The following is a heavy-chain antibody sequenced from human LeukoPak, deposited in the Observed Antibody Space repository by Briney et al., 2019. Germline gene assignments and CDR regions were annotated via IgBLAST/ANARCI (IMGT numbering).Heavy chain of an antibody. CDR3: ARNELISSNYYYYGMDV. J-gene: IGHJ6*02. CDR2: INHSGST. CDR1: GGSFSGYY. V-gene: IGHV4-34*01. Sequence: PSETLSLTCAVYGGSFSGYYWSWIRQPPGKGLEWIGEINHSGSTNYNPSLKSRVTISVDTSKNQFSLKLSSVTAADTAVYYCARNELISSNYYYYGMDVWGQGTTVTVSS.